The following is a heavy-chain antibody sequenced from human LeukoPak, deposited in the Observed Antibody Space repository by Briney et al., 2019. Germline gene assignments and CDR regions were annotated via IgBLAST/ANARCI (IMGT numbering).Heavy chain of an antibody. CDR2: ISSSSSTI. V-gene: IGHV3-48*01. CDR3: ARGYYYDSSGYYFGNGVFDI. J-gene: IGHJ3*02. Sequence: PGGSLRLSCVASGYTFSSYSMNGVRQAPGKGLEWVSYISSSSSTIYYADSVKGRFTISRDNAKNSLYLQMNSLRAEDTAVYYCARGYYYDSSGYYFGNGVFDIWGQGTMVTVSS. CDR1: GYTFSSYS. D-gene: IGHD3-22*01.